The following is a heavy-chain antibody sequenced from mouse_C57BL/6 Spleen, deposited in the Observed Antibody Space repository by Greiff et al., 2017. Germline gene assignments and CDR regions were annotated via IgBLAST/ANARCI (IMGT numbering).Heavy chain of an antibody. J-gene: IGHJ1*03. CDR1: GYTFTSYW. D-gene: IGHD4-1*01. CDR3: ARDWDDGYFDV. Sequence: VQLQQPGAELVRPGSSVKLSCKASGYTFTSYWMDWVKQRPGQGLEWIGNIYPSDSETHYNQKFKDKATLTVDKSSSTAYMQLSSLTSEDSAVYYCARDWDDGYFDVWGTGTTVTVSS. CDR2: IYPSDSET. V-gene: IGHV1-61*01.